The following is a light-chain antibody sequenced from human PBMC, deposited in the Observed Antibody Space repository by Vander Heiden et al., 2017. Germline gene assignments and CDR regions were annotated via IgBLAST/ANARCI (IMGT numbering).Light chain of an antibody. J-gene: IGKJ4*01. CDR1: QSLSNN. CDR2: GAS. Sequence: DILMTQSPASLSASPGERATLSCRASQSLSNNLAWYQQKPGQAPGLLIYGASTRATGVPVRFSGSGSGTEFTLTISSLQSEDFAVYYCQQYNNWPRAFGGGTKVDIK. V-gene: IGKV3-15*01. CDR3: QQYNNWPRA.